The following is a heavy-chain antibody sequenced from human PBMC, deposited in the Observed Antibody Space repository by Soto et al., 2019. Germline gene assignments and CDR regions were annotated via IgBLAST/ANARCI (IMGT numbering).Heavy chain of an antibody. CDR1: GGSFNNDA. D-gene: IGHD4-17*01. V-gene: IGHV1-69*01. J-gene: IGHJ6*02. CDR3: ARGDYGDLHSYYYGMAV. Sequence: QMQLVQSGAEVKKPGSSVKVSCKASGGSFNNDAINWVRQAPRQGLEWMGGIIPRSGATDYAQKFQGRVAVRANESKGTAYMELSSLRSRDTAVYYCARGDYGDLHSYYYGMAVWGQGTTVTVSS. CDR2: IIPRSGAT.